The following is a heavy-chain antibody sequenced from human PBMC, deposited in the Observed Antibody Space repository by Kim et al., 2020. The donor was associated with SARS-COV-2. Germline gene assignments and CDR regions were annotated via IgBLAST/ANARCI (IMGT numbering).Heavy chain of an antibody. CDR3: ARDRSFGSTLYYYFDY. D-gene: IGHD6-13*01. Sequence: GGSLRLSCAAPGFTFISYAINWVRQAPGKGLEWVSYISSSSGKIDYADSVKGRFTISRDNAKNSVYLQMNSLRDEDTAVYYCARDRSFGSTLYYYFDYWGQGALVTVSS. CDR2: ISSSSGKI. J-gene: IGHJ4*02. V-gene: IGHV3-48*02. CDR1: GFTFISYA.